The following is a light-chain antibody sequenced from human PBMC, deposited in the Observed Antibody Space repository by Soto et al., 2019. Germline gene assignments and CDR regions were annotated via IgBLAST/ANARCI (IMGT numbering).Light chain of an antibody. CDR2: DVS. CDR3: SSYPSRSTPLV. V-gene: IGLV2-14*01. J-gene: IGLJ1*01. Sequence: QSALTQPASVSGSPGQSITISCTETSSNVGGYNYVSWYQQHPGKAPKLMIYDVSNRPSGVSNRFSGSKSGNTASLTISGLQAEDEADYYCSSYPSRSTPLVFGTGTKVTVL. CDR1: SSNVGGYNY.